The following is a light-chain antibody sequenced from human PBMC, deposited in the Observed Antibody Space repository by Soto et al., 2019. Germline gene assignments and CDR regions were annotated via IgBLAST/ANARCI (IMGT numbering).Light chain of an antibody. J-gene: IGLJ1*01. CDR3: SSYTSSSTYV. CDR1: SSDVGGYNY. CDR2: EVS. Sequence: QYALTQPASVSGSPGQSITISCTGTSSDVGGYNYVSWYQQHPGKAPKLRIYEVSNRPSGVSNRFSGSKSGNTSSLTISGLEADDEADYYCSSYTSSSTYVFGTGTKLTVL. V-gene: IGLV2-14*01.